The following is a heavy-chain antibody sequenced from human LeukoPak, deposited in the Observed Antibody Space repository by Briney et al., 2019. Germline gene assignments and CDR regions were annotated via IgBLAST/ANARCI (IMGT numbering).Heavy chain of an antibody. V-gene: IGHV4-30-4*01. CDR2: MYYSGST. CDR3: ARPYYYDSRIDP. CDR1: GGSISSGDYY. J-gene: IGHJ5*02. D-gene: IGHD3-22*01. Sequence: PSQTLSLTFTVSGGSISSGDYYWSWIRQPPGEGLEWIAYMYYSGSTYYNPSLKSRVTMSADTSKNQLSLKLSSVTAADTAVYYCARPYYYDSRIDPWGQGILVTVSS.